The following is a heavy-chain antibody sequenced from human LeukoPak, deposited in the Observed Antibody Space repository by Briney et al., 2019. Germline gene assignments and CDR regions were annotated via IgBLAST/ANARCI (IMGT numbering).Heavy chain of an antibody. D-gene: IGHD6-25*01. Sequence: PSETLSLTCTVSGGPISSSSYYWGWIRQPPGKGLEWIGSIYYSGSTYYNPSLKSRVTISVDTSKNQFSLKLSSVTAADTAVYYCATGSPSYYYMDVWGKGTTVTVSS. CDR3: ATGSPSYYYMDV. V-gene: IGHV4-39*01. CDR1: GGPISSSSYY. J-gene: IGHJ6*03. CDR2: IYYSGST.